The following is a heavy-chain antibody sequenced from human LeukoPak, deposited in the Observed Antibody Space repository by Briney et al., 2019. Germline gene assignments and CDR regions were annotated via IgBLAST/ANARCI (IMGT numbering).Heavy chain of an antibody. CDR1: GFTFSNAW. D-gene: IGHD5-12*01. V-gene: IGHV3-15*01. J-gene: IGHJ4*02. Sequence: GGSLRLSCAASGFTFSNAWMSWVRQAPGKGLEWVGRVKSKTDGGTTDYAAPVTGRFTISRDDSKNMLCLQMNSLKTEDTAVYYCTRSGYPFDYWGQGTLVTVSS. CDR3: TRSGYPFDY. CDR2: VKSKTDGGTT.